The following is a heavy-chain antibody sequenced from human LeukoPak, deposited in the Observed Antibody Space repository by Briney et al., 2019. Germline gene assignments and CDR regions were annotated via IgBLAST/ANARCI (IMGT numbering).Heavy chain of an antibody. CDR1: GFTFSSYS. D-gene: IGHD6-25*01. CDR2: ISSSSSYI. Sequence: GGSLRLSCAASGFTFSSYSMNWVRQAPGKGLEWVSSISSSSSYIYHADSVKGRFTISRDNAKNSLYLQMNSLRAEDTAVYYCARSGYPFYGMDVWGQGTTVTVSS. J-gene: IGHJ6*02. CDR3: ARSGYPFYGMDV. V-gene: IGHV3-21*01.